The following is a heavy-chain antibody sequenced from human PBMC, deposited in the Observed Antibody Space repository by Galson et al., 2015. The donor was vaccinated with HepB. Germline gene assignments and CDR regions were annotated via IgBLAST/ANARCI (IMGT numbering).Heavy chain of an antibody. Sequence: SVKVSCKASGYTFPRSAMNWVRQAPGQGLEWMGWINTNTGNPTYAQGVTGRWVVALDTSVSAAYLQISSLKAEDTAVYYCARGVSSGWPLWDSDRFDPWGQGTLVTVSS. J-gene: IGHJ5*02. CDR2: INTNTGNP. V-gene: IGHV7-4-1*02. D-gene: IGHD6-19*01. CDR3: ARGVSSGWPLWDSDRFDP. CDR1: GYTFPRSA.